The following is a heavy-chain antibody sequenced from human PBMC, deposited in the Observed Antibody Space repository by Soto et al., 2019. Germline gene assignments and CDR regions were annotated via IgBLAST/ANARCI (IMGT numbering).Heavy chain of an antibody. Sequence: QVQLQESGPGLVKPSGTLSLTCAVSGGSISTSNWWSWVRQPPGKGLEWIGEVYHSGSTNYNPSFKRRVAMSVDKSKNQFSLKLNSVTAAATALYYCARTSTSGTRVDYWGQGSLVTVSS. CDR3: ARTSTSGTRVDY. CDR1: GGSISTSNW. V-gene: IGHV4-4*02. D-gene: IGHD1-1*01. J-gene: IGHJ4*02. CDR2: VYHSGST.